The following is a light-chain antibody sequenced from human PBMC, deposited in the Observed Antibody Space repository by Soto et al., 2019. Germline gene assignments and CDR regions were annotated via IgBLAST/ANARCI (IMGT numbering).Light chain of an antibody. CDR2: GAS. J-gene: IGKJ2*01. Sequence: EIVMTQSPATLSVSPGERATLSCRASQSVSSNLAWYQQKPGQAPRLLIYGASTRASGIPARFSGSGSGTEFTLTISRLQSEDFAVYYCQQYDNWRTAFGQGTKLEIK. CDR3: QQYDNWRTA. CDR1: QSVSSN. V-gene: IGKV3-15*01.